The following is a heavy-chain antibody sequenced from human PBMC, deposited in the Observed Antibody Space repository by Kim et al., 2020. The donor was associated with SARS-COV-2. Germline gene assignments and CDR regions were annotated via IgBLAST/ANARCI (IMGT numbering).Heavy chain of an antibody. J-gene: IGHJ4*02. CDR1: GGYINTSHYY. V-gene: IGHV4-39*01. Sequence: SETLSLTCSVSGGYINTSHYYWAWIRQPPGKGLEWIGTIYHRGSTYYNPSLKSRVTISVDTSRNQFSLKLASVTAADTAVYYCARRTEAGGYFDFWGQG. D-gene: IGHD3-16*01. CDR3: ARRTEAGGYFDF. CDR2: IYHRGST.